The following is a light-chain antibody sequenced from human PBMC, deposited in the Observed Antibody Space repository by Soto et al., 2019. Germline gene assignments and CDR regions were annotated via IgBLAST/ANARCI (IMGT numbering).Light chain of an antibody. CDR3: QLYGSSPPYT. V-gene: IGKV3-20*01. Sequence: EIVLTQSPGTLSLSPGERATLSCRASQSVSNNYIAWFQQKPGQAPRLLIFGSSDRATGIPDRFSGSGSGTDITLTISRLEPEDFAVYYCQLYGSSPPYTFGQGTYLEIK. J-gene: IGKJ2*01. CDR2: GSS. CDR1: QSVSNNY.